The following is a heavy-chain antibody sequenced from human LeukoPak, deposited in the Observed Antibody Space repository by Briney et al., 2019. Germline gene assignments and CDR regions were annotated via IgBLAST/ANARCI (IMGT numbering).Heavy chain of an antibody. CDR1: GFTFSSYS. V-gene: IGHV3-21*01. Sequence: GGCLRLSCAAAGFTFSSYSMNSVRQAPGKGLEWVSSISSSSSYIYYADSVKGRFTISRDNAKNSLYLQMNSLRAEDTAVYYCARAEGKAAGIFDYWGQGTLVTVSS. D-gene: IGHD6-13*01. J-gene: IGHJ4*02. CDR3: ARAEGKAAGIFDY. CDR2: ISSSSSYI.